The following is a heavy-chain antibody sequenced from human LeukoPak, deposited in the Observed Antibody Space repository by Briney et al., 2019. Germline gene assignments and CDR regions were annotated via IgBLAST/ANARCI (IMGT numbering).Heavy chain of an antibody. CDR1: GFTFSSYS. CDR3: TRDGDTVLTRGYYYYMDV. J-gene: IGHJ6*03. Sequence: GGSLRLSCAASGFTFSSYSMNWVHQAPGKGLEWVSSISSSSSYIYYADSVKGRFTISRDNAKKSLNLQMNSLRAEDTAVYYCTRDGDTVLTRGYYYYMDVWGKGTTVTVSS. V-gene: IGHV3-21*01. CDR2: ISSSSSYI. D-gene: IGHD3-10*01.